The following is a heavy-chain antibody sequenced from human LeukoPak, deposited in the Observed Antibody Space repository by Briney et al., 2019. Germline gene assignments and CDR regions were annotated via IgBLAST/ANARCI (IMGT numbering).Heavy chain of an antibody. V-gene: IGHV5-51*01. J-gene: IGHJ4*02. Sequence: GESLKISCKGYGDSFTRNWIGWVRQMPGKGLEWMGIIYPADSDTRYSPSLQGQVTISADNSISTAFLQWSSLKASDTATYYCARPGTTGTTIWGQGTLVIVSS. CDR3: ARPGTTGTTI. CDR1: GDSFTRNW. CDR2: IYPADSDT. D-gene: IGHD1-1*01.